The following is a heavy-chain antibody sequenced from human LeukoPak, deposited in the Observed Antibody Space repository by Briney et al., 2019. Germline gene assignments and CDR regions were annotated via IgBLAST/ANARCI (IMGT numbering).Heavy chain of an antibody. CDR1: GFTFSSYG. V-gene: IGHV3-30*02. J-gene: IGHJ5*02. D-gene: IGHD3-3*01. CDR2: IRYDGSNK. CDR3: AKFDFWSGYYEWFDP. Sequence: GGSLRLSCAASGFTFSSYGMHWVRQAPGKGLKWVAFIRYDGSNKYYADSVKGRFTISRDNSKNTLYLQMNSLRAEDTAVYYCAKFDFWSGYYEWFDPWGQGTLVTVSS.